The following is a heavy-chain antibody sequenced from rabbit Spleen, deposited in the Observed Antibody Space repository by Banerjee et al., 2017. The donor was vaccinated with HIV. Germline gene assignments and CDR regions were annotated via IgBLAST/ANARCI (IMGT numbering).Heavy chain of an antibody. CDR2: IYNGDGST. D-gene: IGHD2-1*01. CDR3: ARGSATMTMMITGFFFNL. CDR1: GFSFSSSYY. J-gene: IGHJ4*01. V-gene: IGHV1S40*01. Sequence: QSLEESGGDLVKPGASLTLTCTASGFSFSSSYYICWVRQAPGKGLECIACIYNGDGSTYYATWAKGRFTISKTSSTTVTLQMTSLTAADTATYFCARGSATMTMMITGFFFNLWGQGTLVTVS.